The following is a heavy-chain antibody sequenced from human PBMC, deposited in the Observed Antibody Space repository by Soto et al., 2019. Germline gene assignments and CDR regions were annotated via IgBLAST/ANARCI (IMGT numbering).Heavy chain of an antibody. CDR3: ARVSGSYSYGMDV. V-gene: IGHV4-4*02. CDR2: IYHSGST. Sequence: PSETLSLTCAVSGGSISSSNWWSWVRQPPGKGLEWIGEIYHSGSTNYNPSLKSRVTISVDKSKNQFSLKLSSVTAADTAVYYCARVSGSYSYGMDVWGQGTTVTVSS. J-gene: IGHJ6*02. D-gene: IGHD1-26*01. CDR1: GGSISSSNW.